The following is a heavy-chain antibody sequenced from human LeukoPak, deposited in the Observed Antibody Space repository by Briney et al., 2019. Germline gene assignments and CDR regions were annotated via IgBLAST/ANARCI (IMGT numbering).Heavy chain of an antibody. CDR2: IYSGGST. CDR1: GFTFSSYA. J-gene: IGHJ4*02. CDR3: ARQSKYYFDY. Sequence: GGSLRLSCAASGFTFSSYAMSWVRQAPGKGLEWVSVIYSGGSTYYADSVKGRLTISRDNSKNTLYLQMNSLRAEDTAVYYCARQSKYYFDYWGQGTLVTVSS. V-gene: IGHV3-66*04.